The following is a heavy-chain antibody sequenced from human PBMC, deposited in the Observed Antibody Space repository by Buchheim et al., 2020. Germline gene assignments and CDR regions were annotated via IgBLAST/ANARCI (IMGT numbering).Heavy chain of an antibody. Sequence: QVQLQESGPRLVKPSETLSLTCTVSGGSVSSTNWWSWVRQPPGKGLEWIAEIHHSGDSNQNLSLKSRVTISVDKSKNQVSLKLTSVTAADTAVYYCARNPLLALASVGDFWSGYYDYYYYGMDVWGQGTT. D-gene: IGHD3-3*01. CDR1: GGSVSSTNW. CDR3: ARNPLLALASVGDFWSGYYDYYYYGMDV. CDR2: IHHSGDS. V-gene: IGHV4-4*02. J-gene: IGHJ6*02.